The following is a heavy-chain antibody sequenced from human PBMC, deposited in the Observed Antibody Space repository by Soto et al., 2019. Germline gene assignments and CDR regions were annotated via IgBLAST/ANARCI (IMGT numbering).Heavy chain of an antibody. CDR2: INHSGST. Sequence: SETLSLTCAVYGGSFSGYYWSWIRQPPGKGLERIGEINHSGSTNYNPSLKSRVTISVDTSKNQFSLKLSSVTAADTAVYYCARATPLRYCSSTSCYNYFDYWGQGTLVTVSS. CDR1: GGSFSGYY. V-gene: IGHV4-34*01. D-gene: IGHD2-2*02. CDR3: ARATPLRYCSSTSCYNYFDY. J-gene: IGHJ4*02.